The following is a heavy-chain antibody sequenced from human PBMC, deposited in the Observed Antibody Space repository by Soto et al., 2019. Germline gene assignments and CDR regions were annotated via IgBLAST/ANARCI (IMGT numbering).Heavy chain of an antibody. V-gene: IGHV7-4-1*01. CDR2: INTNTGNP. CDR3: ARDREITYYYDSSGYPPAIDY. J-gene: IGHJ4*02. D-gene: IGHD3-22*01. CDR1: GYTFTSYA. Sequence: ASVKVSCKASGYTFTSYAMNWVRQAPGQGLEWMGWINTNTGNPTYAQGFTGRFVFSLDTSVSTAYLQICSLKAEDTAVYYCARDREITYYYDSSGYPPAIDYWGQGTLVTVYS.